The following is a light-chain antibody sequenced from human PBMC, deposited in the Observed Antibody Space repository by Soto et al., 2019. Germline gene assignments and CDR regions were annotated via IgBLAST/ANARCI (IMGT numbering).Light chain of an antibody. V-gene: IGLV2-8*01. Sequence: QSALAQPPSASGSPGQSVTISCTGTSSDIGAYNYVSWYQQYPGKAPKLIIYDVNQRPSGVPDRFSGSKSGNTASLTVSGRRAGDGAVYYGNSFGGGAHVVFGGGTNLTVL. CDR2: DVN. J-gene: IGLJ2*01. CDR1: SSDIGAYNY. CDR3: NSFGGGAHVV.